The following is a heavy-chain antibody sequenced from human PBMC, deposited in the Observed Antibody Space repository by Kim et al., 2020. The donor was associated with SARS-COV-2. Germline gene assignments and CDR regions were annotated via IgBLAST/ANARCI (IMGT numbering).Heavy chain of an antibody. CDR1: GGSVSSGSYY. J-gene: IGHJ4*02. Sequence: SETLSLTCTVSGGSVSSGSYYWSWIRQPPGKGLEWIGYIYYSGSTNYNPSLKSRVTISVDTSKNQFSLKLSSVTAADTAVYYCARSRYSGSYWAKIYFDYWGQGTLVTVSS. CDR3: ARSRYSGSYWAKIYFDY. V-gene: IGHV4-61*01. CDR2: IYYSGST. D-gene: IGHD1-26*01.